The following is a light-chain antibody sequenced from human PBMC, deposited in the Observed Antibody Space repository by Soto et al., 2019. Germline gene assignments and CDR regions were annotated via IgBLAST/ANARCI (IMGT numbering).Light chain of an antibody. CDR3: QQYYTCPLT. J-gene: IGKJ4*01. Sequence: IQMTQSPSTLSASLGDRVTITCRASQRISTWLAWDQQKAGKAPKLLIYKGLSLEGGVPSRFSGSGSGTELDVPISSLPADDFAAYYCQQYYTCPLTSRGGTTVDIK. V-gene: IGKV1-5*03. CDR2: KGL. CDR1: QRISTW.